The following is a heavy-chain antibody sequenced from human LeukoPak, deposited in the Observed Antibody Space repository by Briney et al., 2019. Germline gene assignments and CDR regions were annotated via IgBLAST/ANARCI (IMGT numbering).Heavy chain of an antibody. CDR1: GFTFSNAW. CDR2: IKSKTDGGTT. V-gene: IGHV3-15*01. CDR3: TTDQYYYDSSGSLYNYYYYYYMDV. Sequence: GGSLRLSCAASGFTFSNAWMSWVRQAPGRGLEWVGRIKSKTDGGTTDYAAPVKGRFTISRDDSKNTLYLQMNSLKTEDTAVYYCTTDQYYYDSSGSLYNYYYYYYMDVWGKGTTVTVSS. J-gene: IGHJ6*03. D-gene: IGHD3-22*01.